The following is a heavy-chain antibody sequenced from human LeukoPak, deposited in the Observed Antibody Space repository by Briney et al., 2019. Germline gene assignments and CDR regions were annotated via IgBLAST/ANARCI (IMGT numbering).Heavy chain of an antibody. Sequence: PGGSLRLSCAASGFTFSDYGMHWVRQGPGKGLEWVAVIWYDGSKKNYADSVKGRFTISRDNSKNTLYLQMNSLRAEDTAVYYCARASSLNFYYEDYWGQGTLVTVSS. J-gene: IGHJ4*02. CDR2: IWYDGSKK. CDR3: ARASSLNFYYEDY. V-gene: IGHV3-33*01. CDR1: GFTFSDYG. D-gene: IGHD3-22*01.